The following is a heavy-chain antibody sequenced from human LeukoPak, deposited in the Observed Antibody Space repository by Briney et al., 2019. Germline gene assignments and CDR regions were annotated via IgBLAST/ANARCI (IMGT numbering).Heavy chain of an antibody. CDR1: GGSISSSSYY. CDR3: ARGTDNWNESKPPDY. V-gene: IGHV4-39*01. Sequence: SETLSLTCTVSGGSISSSSYYWGWIRQPPGKGLEWIGSIYYSGSTYYNPSLKSRVTISVDTSKNQFSLKLSSVTAADTAVYYCARGTDNWNESKPPDYWGQGTLVTVSS. D-gene: IGHD1-20*01. J-gene: IGHJ4*02. CDR2: IYYSGST.